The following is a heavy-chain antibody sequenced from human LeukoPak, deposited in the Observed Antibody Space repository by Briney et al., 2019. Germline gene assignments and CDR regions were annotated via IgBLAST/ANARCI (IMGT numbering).Heavy chain of an antibody. V-gene: IGHV5-51*01. Sequence: GTSLKISCKGSGSSFTSYWIGWVRPMPGKGLEWMGIIYPGDSDTRYSPSFQGQVTISADKSISTAYLQWSSLKASDTAMYYCARQKTINNGDLDYGGQGTLVTVSA. CDR1: GSSFTSYW. J-gene: IGHJ4*02. D-gene: IGHD4-17*01. CDR2: IYPGDSDT. CDR3: ARQKTINNGDLDY.